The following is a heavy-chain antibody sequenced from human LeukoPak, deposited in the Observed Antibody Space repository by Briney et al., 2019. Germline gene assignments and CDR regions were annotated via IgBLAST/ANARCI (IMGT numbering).Heavy chain of an antibody. CDR3: TRIRDIVATIPAFDI. D-gene: IGHD5-12*01. CDR1: GFTFSGSA. Sequence: GGSLRLSCAASGFTFSGSAMHWVRQASGKGLEGVGRIRSKANSYATAYAASVKGRFTISRDDSKNTAYLQMNSLKTEDTAVYYCTRIRDIVATIPAFDIWGQGTMVTVSS. V-gene: IGHV3-73*01. J-gene: IGHJ3*02. CDR2: IRSKANSYAT.